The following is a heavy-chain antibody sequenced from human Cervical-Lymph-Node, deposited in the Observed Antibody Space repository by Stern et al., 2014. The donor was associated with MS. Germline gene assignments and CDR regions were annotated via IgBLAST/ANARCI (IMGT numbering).Heavy chain of an antibody. CDR3: ARGPSASQYY. D-gene: IGHD3-3*01. J-gene: IGHJ4*02. CDR2: INTNTGNP. CDR1: GYTFTSYS. V-gene: IGHV7-4-1*02. Sequence: QVQLGQSGSELKKPGASVKVSCKASGYTFTSYSINWVRQAPGQGLEWMGWINTNTGNPTYAPGFTGRFVFSLDTSVSTAYLQISSLKPEDTGVYFCARGPSASQYYWGQGSLVTVSS.